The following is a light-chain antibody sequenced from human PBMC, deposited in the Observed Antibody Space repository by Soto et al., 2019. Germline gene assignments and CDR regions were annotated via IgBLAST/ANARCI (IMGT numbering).Light chain of an antibody. CDR1: SSDVGSYNL. V-gene: IGLV2-23*01. J-gene: IGLJ1*01. CDR3: CSYAGSSTFYV. Sequence: QSVLTQPASVSASPGQSITISCTGTSSDVGSYNLVSWYQQHPGKARKLMIYEGSKRPSGVSNRFSGSKSGNTASLTISGLQAEDEADYYCCSYAGSSTFYVFGTGTNLTVL. CDR2: EGS.